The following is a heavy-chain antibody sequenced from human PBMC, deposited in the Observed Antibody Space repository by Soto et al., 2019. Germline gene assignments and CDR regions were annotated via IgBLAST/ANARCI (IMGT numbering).Heavy chain of an antibody. CDR3: ATGRVLYGSEY. V-gene: IGHV4-59*03. D-gene: IGHD3-10*01. CDR1: GGSISSYY. Sequence: QVQLQESGPGLVKPSEALSLTCTVSGGSISSYYWSWIRQPPGRGLQWIGYIYPTESTTYNYYPLPKSRVPISLDTSKFQVSLKRTSVTAADTAVYYCATGRVLYGSEYWGPGTLVTVSS. J-gene: IGHJ4*02. CDR2: IYPTESTTY.